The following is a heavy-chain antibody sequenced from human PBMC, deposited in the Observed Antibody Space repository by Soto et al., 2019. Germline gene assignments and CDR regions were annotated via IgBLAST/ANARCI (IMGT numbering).Heavy chain of an antibody. CDR1: GFTFSSYG. V-gene: IGHV3-30*18. CDR3: AKAVTPSYYGMDV. J-gene: IGHJ6*02. CDR2: ISYDGSNK. D-gene: IGHD4-4*01. Sequence: QVQLVESGGGVVQPGRSLRLSCAASGFTFSSYGMHWVRQAPGKGLEWVAVISYDGSNKYYADSVKGRFTISRDNSKHTLYLQMNSLRAEDTAVYYCAKAVTPSYYGMDVWGQGTTVTVSS.